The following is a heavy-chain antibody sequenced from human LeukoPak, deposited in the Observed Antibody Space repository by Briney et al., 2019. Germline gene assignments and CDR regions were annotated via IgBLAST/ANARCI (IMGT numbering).Heavy chain of an antibody. J-gene: IGHJ4*02. Sequence: PGGSLRLSCAASGFTFSSYWMSWVRQAPGKGLEWVANIRQDGSEKYYVDSVKGRFTISRGNAKNSLYLQMNSLRAEDTAVYYCARLRGYSSGWDYFDYWGQGTLVTVSS. CDR1: GFTFSSYW. V-gene: IGHV3-7*01. D-gene: IGHD6-19*01. CDR3: ARLRGYSSGWDYFDY. CDR2: IRQDGSEK.